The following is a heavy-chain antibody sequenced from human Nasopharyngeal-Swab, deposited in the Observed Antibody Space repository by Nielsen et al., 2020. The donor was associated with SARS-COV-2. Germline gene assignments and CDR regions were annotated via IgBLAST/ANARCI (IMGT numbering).Heavy chain of an antibody. V-gene: IGHV1-8*03. CDR1: GGTFSSYA. Sequence: ASVKVSCKASGGTFSSYAISWVRQATGQGLEWMGWMNPNSGNTGYAQKFQGRVTITRNTSISTAYMELSSLRSEDTAVYYCARYCSSTSCYHYYYYYGMDVWGQGTTVTVSS. D-gene: IGHD2-2*01. J-gene: IGHJ6*02. CDR3: ARYCSSTSCYHYYYYYGMDV. CDR2: MNPNSGNT.